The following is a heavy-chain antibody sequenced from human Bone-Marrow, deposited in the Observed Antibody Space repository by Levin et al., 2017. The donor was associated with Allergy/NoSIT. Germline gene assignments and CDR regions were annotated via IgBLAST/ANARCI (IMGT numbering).Heavy chain of an antibody. CDR3: AKEHKEYLSRNVDY. D-gene: IGHD2/OR15-2a*01. J-gene: IGHJ4*02. CDR2: ISHDGSIQ. CDR1: GFTFSNYG. V-gene: IGHV3-30*18. Sequence: GGSLRLSCAASGFTFSNYGMQWVRQAPGKGLEWVAVISHDGSIQHYADSVKGRFTISRDSSKNTLYLQMNSLRAEDTALYYCAKEHKEYLSRNVDYWGQGTLVTVSS.